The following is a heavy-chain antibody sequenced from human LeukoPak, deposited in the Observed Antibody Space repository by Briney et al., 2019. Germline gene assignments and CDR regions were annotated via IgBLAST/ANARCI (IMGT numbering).Heavy chain of an antibody. Sequence: SETLSLTXTVSGGSISSSSYYWGWIRQPPGKGLQWIGSIYYSGSTYYNPSLKSRVTISVDTSKNQFSLKLSSVTAADTAVYYCARLSRNPGYSSGWPYFDSWGQGTLVTVSS. CDR3: ARLSRNPGYSSGWPYFDS. D-gene: IGHD6-19*01. J-gene: IGHJ4*02. V-gene: IGHV4-39*01. CDR2: IYYSGST. CDR1: GGSISSSSYY.